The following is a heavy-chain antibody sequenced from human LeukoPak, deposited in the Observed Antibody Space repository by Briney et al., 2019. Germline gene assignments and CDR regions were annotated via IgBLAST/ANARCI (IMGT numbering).Heavy chain of an antibody. V-gene: IGHV4-30-4*01. CDR2: IYYSGST. Sequence: SQTLSLTCTVSGGSISSGDYSWSWIRQPPGKGLEWIGYIYYSGSTYYNPSLKSRVTISVDTSKNQFSLKLSSVTAADTAVYYCARSSYYYGSGSYYNLNVDGMDVWGQGTTVTVSS. CDR1: GGSISSGDYS. D-gene: IGHD3-10*01. J-gene: IGHJ6*02. CDR3: ARSSYYYGSGSYYNLNVDGMDV.